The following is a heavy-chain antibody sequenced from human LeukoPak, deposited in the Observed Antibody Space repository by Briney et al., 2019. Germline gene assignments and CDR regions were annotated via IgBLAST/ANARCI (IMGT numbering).Heavy chain of an antibody. J-gene: IGHJ4*02. CDR2: IYYSGST. CDR1: GGSISSYY. CDR3: ARDVGSSGWYLY. D-gene: IGHD6-19*01. V-gene: IGHV4-59*12. Sequence: PSETLSLTCTVSGGSISSYYWSWIRQPPGKGLEWIGYIYYSGSTNYNPSLKSRVTISVDMSKNQFSLKLNSVTAADTAVYYCARDVGSSGWYLYWGQGTLVTVSS.